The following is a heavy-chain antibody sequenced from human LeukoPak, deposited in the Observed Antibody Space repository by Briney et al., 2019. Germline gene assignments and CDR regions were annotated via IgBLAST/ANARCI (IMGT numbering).Heavy chain of an antibody. CDR1: GYTFTVYY. V-gene: IGHV1-2*02. CDR2: INPNSGGT. J-gene: IGHJ4*02. CDR3: ARSRAVADNAHY. Sequence: ASVRVSCEASGYTFTVYYMYWVRQAPGQGLEWMGWINPNSGGTNCAQKFQGRVTMTRDTSISTAYMELSRLRSDDTAVYYCARSRAVADNAHYWGQGTMVSVSS. D-gene: IGHD6-19*01.